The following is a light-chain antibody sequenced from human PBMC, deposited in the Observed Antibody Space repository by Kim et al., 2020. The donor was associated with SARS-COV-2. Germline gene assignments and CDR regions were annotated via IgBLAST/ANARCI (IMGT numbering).Light chain of an antibody. CDR3: QQRSNWPT. CDR2: EVS. V-gene: IGKV3-11*01. J-gene: IGKJ2*01. Sequence: SLSPGGRATRSCRARQSVSDSLAWYQQKPGQAPRLLIYEVSHRATGIPARFSGSGSGTDFTLSINSLEPEDFAVYYCQQRSNWPTFGQGTKLEI. CDR1: QSVSDS.